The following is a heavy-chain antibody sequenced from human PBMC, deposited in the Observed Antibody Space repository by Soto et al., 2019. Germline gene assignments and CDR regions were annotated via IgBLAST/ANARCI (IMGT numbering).Heavy chain of an antibody. CDR3: AKDPYYCSGGSCYLNEHGY. CDR2: ISGSGGST. V-gene: IGHV3-23*01. J-gene: IGHJ4*02. D-gene: IGHD2-15*01. Sequence: GGSLRLSCAASGFTFSSYAMSWVRQAPGKGLEWVSAISGSGGSTYYADSVKGRFTISRDNSKNTLYLQMNSLRAEDTAVYYCAKDPYYCSGGSCYLNEHGYWGQGTLVTVSS. CDR1: GFTFSSYA.